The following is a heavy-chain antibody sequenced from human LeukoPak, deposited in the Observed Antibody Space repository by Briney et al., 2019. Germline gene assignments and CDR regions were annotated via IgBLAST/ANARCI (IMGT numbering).Heavy chain of an antibody. CDR3: ARDFWSGYDAFDI. J-gene: IGHJ3*02. Sequence: ASVKVSCKASGYTFTSYDINWVRQATGQGLEWMGWMNPNSGNTGYAQKFQGRVTMTRNTSISTAYMELSSLRSDDTAVYYCARDFWSGYDAFDIWGQGTMVTVSS. CDR2: MNPNSGNT. V-gene: IGHV1-8*01. CDR1: GYTFTSYD. D-gene: IGHD3-3*01.